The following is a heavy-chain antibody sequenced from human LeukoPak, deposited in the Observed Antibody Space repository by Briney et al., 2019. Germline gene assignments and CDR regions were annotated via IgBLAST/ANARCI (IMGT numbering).Heavy chain of an antibody. J-gene: IGHJ4*02. CDR3: ARWYYSGWAFDY. CDR2: IHDSGST. Sequence: SETLSLTCTVSGGTISSYYWNWIRQPPGQGLEWIGYIHDSGSTKYNPSLKIRVTISVDTSTNQFSLKLSSVTAADTAVYYCARWYYSGWAFDYWGQETLVTVSS. D-gene: IGHD6-19*01. CDR1: GGTISSYY. V-gene: IGHV4-59*08.